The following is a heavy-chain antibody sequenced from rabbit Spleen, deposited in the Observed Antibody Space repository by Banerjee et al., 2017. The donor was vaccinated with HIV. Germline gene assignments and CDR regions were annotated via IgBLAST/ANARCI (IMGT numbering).Heavy chain of an antibody. CDR3: VRGASGSGYYSL. CDR2: IDLLFGTT. D-gene: IGHD1-1*01. V-gene: IGHV1S47*01. CDR1: GFDFSRTG. J-gene: IGHJ4*01. Sequence: QEQLMESGGGLVQPGGSLKLSCKASGFDFSRTGVSWVRRAPGKGLEWIGYIDLLFGTTYYANWVNGRLTISSHNAQNTLYLQLHSLTAADTATYFCVRGASGSGYYSLWGPGTLVTVS.